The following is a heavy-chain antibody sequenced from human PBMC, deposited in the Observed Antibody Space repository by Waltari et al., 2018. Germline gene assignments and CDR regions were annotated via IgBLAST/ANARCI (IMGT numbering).Heavy chain of an antibody. CDR1: GGTFSSYA. CDR2: IIPIFGTA. CDR3: AREGPGRAFDI. V-gene: IGHV1-69*05. Sequence: QVQLVQSGAEVKKPGSSVKVSCKASGGTFSSYAISWVRQAPGQGREWMGWIIPIFGTANYAQKVQGRVTITTDESTSTAYMELSSLSSEDTAVYYCAREGPGRAFDIWGQVTMVTVSS. J-gene: IGHJ3*02.